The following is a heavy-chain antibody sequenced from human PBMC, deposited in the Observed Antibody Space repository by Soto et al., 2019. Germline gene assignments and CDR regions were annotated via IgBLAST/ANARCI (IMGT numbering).Heavy chain of an antibody. CDR3: AKGYYDSSGYTSESYYYYGMDX. V-gene: IGHV3-23*01. Sequence: GGSLRLSCAASGFTFSSYAMSWVRQAPGKGLEWVGAISGSGGSTYYADSVKVRFTISIDNSNNTLYLQMNSLRAEDTAVYYCAKGYYDSSGYTSESYYYYGMDXWGQGTTVTVS. D-gene: IGHD3-22*01. J-gene: IGHJ6*02. CDR1: GFTFSSYA. CDR2: ISGSGGST.